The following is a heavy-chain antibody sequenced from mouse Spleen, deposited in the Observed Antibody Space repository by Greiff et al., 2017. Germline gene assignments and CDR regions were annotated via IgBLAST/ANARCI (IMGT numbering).Heavy chain of an antibody. Sequence: DVMLVESGGGLVKPGGSLKLSCAASGFTFSDYYMYWVRQTPEKRLEWVATISDGGSYTYYPDSVKGRFTISRDNAKNNLYLQMSSLKSEDTAMYYCARVNYGPYYAMDYWGQGTSVTVSS. CDR1: GFTFSDYY. CDR3: ARVNYGPYYAMDY. D-gene: IGHD1-1*01. J-gene: IGHJ4*01. V-gene: IGHV5-4*02. CDR2: ISDGGSYT.